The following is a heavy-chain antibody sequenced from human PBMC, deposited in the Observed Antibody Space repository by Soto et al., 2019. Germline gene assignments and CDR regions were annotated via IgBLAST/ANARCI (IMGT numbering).Heavy chain of an antibody. J-gene: IGHJ5*02. Sequence: TLSLTCTVSGGSISSSSYYWGWIRQPPGKGLEWIGSFHYGGSTYYNPSLKSRVTISVDTSKNQFSLKLSSVTAADTAVYYCARYTRITTLFDPWGQGTLVTVSS. V-gene: IGHV4-39*01. CDR3: ARYTRITTLFDP. CDR1: GGSISSSSYY. CDR2: FHYGGST. D-gene: IGHD3-3*01.